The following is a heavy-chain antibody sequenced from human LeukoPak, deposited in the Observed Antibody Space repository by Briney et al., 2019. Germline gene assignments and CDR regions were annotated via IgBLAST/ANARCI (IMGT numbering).Heavy chain of an antibody. D-gene: IGHD6-13*01. CDR1: GYTFTSYA. Sequence: ASVKVSCKASGYTFTSYAMHWVRQAPGQRLEWMGWINAGNGNTKYSQKFQGRVTITRDTSASTAYMELSSLRSEDTAVYYCARPRIYSSSWRHEEVYSDYWGQGTLVTVSS. CDR2: INAGNGNT. J-gene: IGHJ4*02. CDR3: ARPRIYSSSWRHEEVYSDY. V-gene: IGHV1-3*01.